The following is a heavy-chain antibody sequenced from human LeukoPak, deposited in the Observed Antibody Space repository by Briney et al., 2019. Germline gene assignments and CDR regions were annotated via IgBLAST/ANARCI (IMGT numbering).Heavy chain of an antibody. V-gene: IGHV3-23*01. Sequence: GGSLRLSCAASGFTFSSYAMSWVRQAPGKGLEWVSAISGSGGSTYYADSVKGRFTISRDNSKNTLYLQMNSLRAEDAAVYYCAKVISKGYGSGSYYSPLFYFDYWGQGTLVTVSS. J-gene: IGHJ4*02. CDR1: GFTFSSYA. CDR3: AKVISKGYGSGSYYSPLFYFDY. D-gene: IGHD3-10*01. CDR2: ISGSGGST.